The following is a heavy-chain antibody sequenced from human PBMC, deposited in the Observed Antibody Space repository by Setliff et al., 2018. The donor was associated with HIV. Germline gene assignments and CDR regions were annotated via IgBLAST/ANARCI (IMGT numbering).Heavy chain of an antibody. Sequence: KTSDTLSLTCAVYGGPSTDHYWNWIRQSPGMGLEWIAEIHHTGYINYNPSLRSRVSVSRDMSSNQFSLRLSSVTAADTAMYYCASFFVTTVTNQDYWGQGTPVTVSS. CDR1: GGPSTDHY. CDR3: ASFFVTTVTNQDY. J-gene: IGHJ4*02. V-gene: IGHV4-34*01. CDR2: IHHTGYI. D-gene: IGHD4-17*01.